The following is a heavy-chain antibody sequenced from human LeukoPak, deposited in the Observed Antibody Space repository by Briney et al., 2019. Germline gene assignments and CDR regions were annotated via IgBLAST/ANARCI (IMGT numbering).Heavy chain of an antibody. Sequence: ASVKVSCKASGYTFTNYDINWVRQATGQGLEWMGWMHPSNGDTGYAQKFQGRVTMTRNTSTTTAYMELSSLRSEDTAVYYCALNFDWSDAFDIWGQGTMVTVSS. J-gene: IGHJ3*02. V-gene: IGHV1-8*01. CDR2: MHPSNGDT. D-gene: IGHD3-9*01. CDR3: ALNFDWSDAFDI. CDR1: GYTFTNYD.